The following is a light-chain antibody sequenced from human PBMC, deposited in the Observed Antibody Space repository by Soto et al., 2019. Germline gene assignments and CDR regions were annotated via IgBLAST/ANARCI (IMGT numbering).Light chain of an antibody. CDR2: DAS. V-gene: IGKV3-20*01. CDR1: QSVKNNY. CDR3: QQYGSTPLT. J-gene: IGKJ4*01. Sequence: EIVLTQSPGTLSLSPGERATLSCRASQSVKNNYLVWYQQKPGQPPRFLIYDASTRATGTPGRFSGGGSGTDFTLTISRLEPEDFALYYWQQYGSTPLTFGGGTKVEIK.